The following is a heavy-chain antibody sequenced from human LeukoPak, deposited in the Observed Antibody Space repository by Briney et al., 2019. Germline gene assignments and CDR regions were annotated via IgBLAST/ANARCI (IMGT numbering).Heavy chain of an antibody. V-gene: IGHV1-2*02. CDR1: GYTFTGYY. CDR3: ARGRRILVADTNAGDFFDF. CDR2: INPNSGGT. J-gene: IGHJ4*02. Sequence: ASVKVSCKASGYTFTGYYMHWVRQAPGQGLEWMGWINPNSGGTYYAQNFQGRFTMTRDTSISTAYIELNSLISDDTAVYYCARGRRILVADTNAGDFFDFWGQGTLVTVSS. D-gene: IGHD1-26*01.